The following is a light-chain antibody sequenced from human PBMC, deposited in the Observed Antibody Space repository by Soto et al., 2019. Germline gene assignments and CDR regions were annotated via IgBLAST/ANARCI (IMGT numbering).Light chain of an antibody. V-gene: IGKV3-20*01. CDR2: DAS. J-gene: IGKJ2*01. Sequence: EIVLTQSPGTLSLSPGEKATLSCRASQSVNNLAWYQQKPGKAPRLLVHDASSWATDIPDRFSGSGSGTDVTLTISGLEHEDFAVYYCQHYDNSPPMYTFGQGAKLEI. CDR3: QHYDNSPPMYT. CDR1: QSVNN.